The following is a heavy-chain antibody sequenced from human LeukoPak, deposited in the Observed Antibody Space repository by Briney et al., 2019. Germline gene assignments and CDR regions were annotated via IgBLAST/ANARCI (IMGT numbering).Heavy chain of an antibody. CDR1: GGSISSYY. CDR2: IYTSGST. V-gene: IGHV4-4*07. Sequence: PSETLSLTCTVSGGSISSYYWSWIRQPAGKELEWIGRIYTSGSTNYNPSLKSRVTMSVDTSKNQFSLKLSSVTAADTAVYYCARDFYGSGSYNYYGMDVWAKGPRSPSP. J-gene: IGHJ6*02. CDR3: ARDFYGSGSYNYYGMDV. D-gene: IGHD3-10*01.